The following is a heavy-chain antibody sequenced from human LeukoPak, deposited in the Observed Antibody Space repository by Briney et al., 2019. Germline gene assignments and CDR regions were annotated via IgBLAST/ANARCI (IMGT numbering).Heavy chain of an antibody. CDR2: IYYSGST. V-gene: IGHV4-59*12. J-gene: IGHJ6*02. CDR3: ARGPTVTVFYYYYYGMDA. CDR1: GGSISSYY. D-gene: IGHD4-11*01. Sequence: SETLSLTCTVSGGSISSYYWSWIRQPPGKGLEWIGYIYYSGSTNYNPSLKSRVTISVDTSKNQFSLQLSSVTAADTAVYYCARGPTVTVFYYYYYGMDAWGQGTTVTVSS.